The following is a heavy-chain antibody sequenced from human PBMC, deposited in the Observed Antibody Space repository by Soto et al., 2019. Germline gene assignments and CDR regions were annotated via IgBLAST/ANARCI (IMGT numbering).Heavy chain of an antibody. CDR2: ISSSSSTI. J-gene: IGHJ6*02. CDR3: AGGGVRGVITRTRDYYGMDV. V-gene: IGHV3-48*02. Sequence: GGSLRLSCAASGFTFSSYSMNWVRQAPGKGLEWVSYISSSSSTIYYADSVKGRFTISRDNAKNSLYLQMNSLRDEDTAVYYCAGGGVRGVITRTRDYYGMDVWGQGTTVTVSS. CDR1: GFTFSSYS. D-gene: IGHD3-10*01.